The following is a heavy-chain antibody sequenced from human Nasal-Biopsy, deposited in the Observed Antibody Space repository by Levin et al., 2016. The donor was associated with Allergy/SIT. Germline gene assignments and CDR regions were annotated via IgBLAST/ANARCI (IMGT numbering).Heavy chain of an antibody. CDR1: GFTFKHFW. Sequence: GGSLRLSCAVSGFTFKHFWMTWVRLAPGKGLEGLATIKPDGSENYYVDSVKGRFTISRDNAKNSLYLQMNSLRVEDTAVYYCARGSNLDVWGQGTTVTVSS. CDR3: ARGSNLDV. J-gene: IGHJ6*02. CDR2: IKPDGSEN. V-gene: IGHV3-7*01.